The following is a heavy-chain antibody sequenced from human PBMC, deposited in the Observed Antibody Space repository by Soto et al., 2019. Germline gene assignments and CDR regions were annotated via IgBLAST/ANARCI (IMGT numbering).Heavy chain of an antibody. D-gene: IGHD2-8*01. Sequence: GGSLRLSCAASGFTFSGYWMHGARQVPGKGLMWVARSNSDGTGISYADSVEGRFTISRDNVKNILFLQMNSLRVDDSGVYFCVRDNARAAICFDSWGQGNVVTVSS. CDR1: GFTFSGYW. V-gene: IGHV3-74*01. J-gene: IGHJ4*02. CDR2: SNSDGTGI. CDR3: VRDNARAAICFDS.